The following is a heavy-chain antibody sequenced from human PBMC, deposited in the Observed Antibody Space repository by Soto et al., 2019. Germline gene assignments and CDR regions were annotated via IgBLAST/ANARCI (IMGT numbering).Heavy chain of an antibody. CDR3: ARLDYGDSAFDL. Sequence: QVQLQESGPGLVQPSETLSLTCTVSGGSSNDGSYHWSWLRQHPGKGLEFIGYIFYTGSTYYNPSIETRVTMSADTSNNEVPLRLKSLTAADTAVYYCARLDYGDSAFDLWGRGTLVTVSS. V-gene: IGHV4-31*03. D-gene: IGHD4-17*01. J-gene: IGHJ4*01. CDR2: IFYTGST. CDR1: GGSSNDGSYH.